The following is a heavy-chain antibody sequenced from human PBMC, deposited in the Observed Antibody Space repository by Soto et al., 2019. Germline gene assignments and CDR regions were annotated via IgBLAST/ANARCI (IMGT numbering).Heavy chain of an antibody. J-gene: IGHJ6*03. D-gene: IGHD4-4*01. CDR3: ASGPHTATTDYYCYFYRDV. CDR2: MNPNSGNT. Sequence: ASVKVSCKASGYTFTSYDINWVRQATGQGLEWMGWMNPNSGNTGYAQKFQGRVTMTRNTSISTAYMELSSLRSEDTAVYYCASGPHTATTDYYCYFYRDVWGKGTTVTVAS. V-gene: IGHV1-8*01. CDR1: GYTFTSYD.